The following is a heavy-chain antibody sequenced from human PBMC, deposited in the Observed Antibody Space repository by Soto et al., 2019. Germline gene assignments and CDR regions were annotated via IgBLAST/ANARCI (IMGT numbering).Heavy chain of an antibody. J-gene: IGHJ6*02. V-gene: IGHV1-18*01. CDR1: GYTFTSYG. CDR2: ISAYNGNT. Sequence: ASVRVSCKASGYTFTSYGISWVRQAPGQGLEWMGWISAYNGNTNYAQKLLGRVTMTTDTSTSTAYMELRSLRSDDTAVYYCARVMVRGVTITDYYYGMGVWGQGTTVTVSS. CDR3: ARVMVRGVTITDYYYGMGV. D-gene: IGHD3-10*01.